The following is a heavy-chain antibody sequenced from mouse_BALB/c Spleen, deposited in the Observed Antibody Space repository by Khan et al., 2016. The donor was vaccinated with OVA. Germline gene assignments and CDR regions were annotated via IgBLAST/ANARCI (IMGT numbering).Heavy chain of an antibody. J-gene: IGHJ3*01. D-gene: IGHD2-1*01. Sequence: EVQLQESGGGLVKPGGSLKLSCAASGFTFSTYAMSWVRQTPEKRLEWVATISSDGDYTYYPDNVTGRFTISRDNAKNTLYLQMNSLRSEDTAMYYCARSPYGNFAYWGQGTLVTVSA. CDR2: ISSDGDYT. V-gene: IGHV5-9-3*01. CDR3: ARSPYGNFAY. CDR1: GFTFSTYA.